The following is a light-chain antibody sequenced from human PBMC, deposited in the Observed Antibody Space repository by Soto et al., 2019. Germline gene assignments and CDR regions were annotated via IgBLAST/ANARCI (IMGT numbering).Light chain of an antibody. CDR2: EGS. V-gene: IGLV2-23*01. Sequence: QSALTQPASVSGSPGQSITISCTGTSSDVGSYNLVSWYQQHPGKAPKRMIYEGSKRPSGVSNRFSGSKSGNTAYLTISGLQAEDEADYYCCSYAGSTTYVVFGGGTKLTV. CDR3: CSYAGSTTYVV. CDR1: SSDVGSYNL. J-gene: IGLJ2*01.